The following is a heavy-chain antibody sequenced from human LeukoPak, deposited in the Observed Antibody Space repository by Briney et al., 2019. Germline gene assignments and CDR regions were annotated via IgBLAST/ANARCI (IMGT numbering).Heavy chain of an antibody. CDR1: GFTFSSYG. CDR2: IWYDGSNK. D-gene: IGHD3-10*01. J-gene: IGHJ3*02. V-gene: IGHV3-33*06. Sequence: GGSLRLSCAASGFTFSSYGMHWVRQAPGKGLERVAVIWYDGSNKYYADSVKGRFTISRDNSKNTLYLQMNSLRAEDTAVYYCAKSSSIMVRGETDDAFDIWGQGTMVTVSS. CDR3: AKSSSIMVRGETDDAFDI.